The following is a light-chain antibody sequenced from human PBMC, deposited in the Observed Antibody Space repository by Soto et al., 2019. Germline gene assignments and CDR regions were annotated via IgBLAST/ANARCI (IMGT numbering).Light chain of an antibody. CDR1: QDIRSF. Sequence: GARVTITCRASQDIRSFLAWYQQTPGKVPKLLIYAASTLQSGVPSRFSGSGSGTDFTLTINSLEGEDFATYYCQQSYSMPYTFGQGTQV. J-gene: IGKJ2*01. V-gene: IGKV1-27*01. CDR2: AAS. CDR3: QQSYSMPYT.